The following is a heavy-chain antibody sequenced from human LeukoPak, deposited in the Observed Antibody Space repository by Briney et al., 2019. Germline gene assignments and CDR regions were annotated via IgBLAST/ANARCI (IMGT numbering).Heavy chain of an antibody. V-gene: IGHV4-31*03. Sequence: PSQTLSLTCTVSGGSISSGGYYWSWIRQHPGRGLEWIGYIYYSGSTYYNPSLKSRVTISVDTSKNQFSLKLSSVTAADTAVYYCARFITRYGDYVDYWGQGTLVTVSS. D-gene: IGHD3-22*01. J-gene: IGHJ4*02. CDR3: ARFITRYGDYVDY. CDR2: IYYSGST. CDR1: GGSISSGGYY.